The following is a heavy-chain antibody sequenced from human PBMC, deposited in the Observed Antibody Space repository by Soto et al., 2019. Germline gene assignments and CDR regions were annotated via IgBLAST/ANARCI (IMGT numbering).Heavy chain of an antibody. CDR3: ARDVGLDCSSTSCYSYGMDV. CDR2: IIPIFGTA. J-gene: IGHJ6*02. Sequence: SVKVSCKASGSTFSSYAISWVRQAPGQGLEWMGGIIPIFGTANYAQKFQGRVTITADESTSTAYMELSSLRSEDTAVYYCARDVGLDCSSTSCYSYGMDVWGQGTTVTVSS. CDR1: GSTFSSYA. D-gene: IGHD2-2*01. V-gene: IGHV1-69*13.